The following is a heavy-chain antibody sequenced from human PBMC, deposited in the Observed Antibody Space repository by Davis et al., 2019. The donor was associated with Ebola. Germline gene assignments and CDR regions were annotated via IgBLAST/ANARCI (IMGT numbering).Heavy chain of an antibody. Sequence: GGSLRLSCAASGFTFSGSAIHWVRQASGKGLEWLGHIRSKANSYATAYEASAKDRFTISRDDSKNTAYLQMNSLRAEDTAVYYCARDIWQWRYWGQGTLVTVSS. CDR3: ARDIWQWRY. CDR1: GFTFSGSA. V-gene: IGHV3-73*01. CDR2: IRSKANSYAT. J-gene: IGHJ4*02. D-gene: IGHD6-19*01.